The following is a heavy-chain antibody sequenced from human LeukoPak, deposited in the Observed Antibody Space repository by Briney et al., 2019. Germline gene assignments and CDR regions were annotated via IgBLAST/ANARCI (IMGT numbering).Heavy chain of an antibody. CDR3: ARDLGLRDGYSYYFDY. Sequence: ASVKVSCKASGYTFTSYYMHWVRQAPGQGLEWMGIINPSGGSTSYAQKFQGRVTMTRDTSTSTVYMELSSLRSEDTAVYYCARDLGLRDGYSYYFDYWGQGTLVTVPS. D-gene: IGHD5-24*01. CDR2: INPSGGST. CDR1: GYTFTSYY. J-gene: IGHJ4*02. V-gene: IGHV1-46*01.